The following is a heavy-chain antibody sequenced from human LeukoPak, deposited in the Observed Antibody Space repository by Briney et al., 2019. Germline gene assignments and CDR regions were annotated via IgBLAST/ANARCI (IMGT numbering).Heavy chain of an antibody. J-gene: IGHJ4*02. V-gene: IGHV4-38-2*01. CDR3: ARRLVVANVFDY. CDR1: GYSTSSCYY. Sequence: SETLSLTCAVSGYSTSSCYYWGWIRQPPGKGLEWIGSIYHSGSTYYNPSLKSRVTISVDTSKNQFSLKLSSVTAADTAVYYCARRLVVANVFDYWGQGTLVTVSS. CDR2: IYHSGST. D-gene: IGHD1-26*01.